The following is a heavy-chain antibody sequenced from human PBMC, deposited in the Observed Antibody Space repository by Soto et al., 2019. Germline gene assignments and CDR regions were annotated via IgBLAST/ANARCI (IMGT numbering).Heavy chain of an antibody. CDR3: AHSEPPEYSSGWYWFDP. D-gene: IGHD6-19*01. CDR2: IYWDDDK. V-gene: IGHV2-5*02. CDR1: GFSLSTSGVG. Sequence: SGPTLVNPTQTLTLTCTFSGFSLSTSGVGVGWIRQPPGKALEWLALIYWDDDKRYSPSLKSRLTITKDTSKNQVVLTMTNMDPVDTATYYCAHSEPPEYSSGWYWFDPWGQGTLVTVSS. J-gene: IGHJ5*02.